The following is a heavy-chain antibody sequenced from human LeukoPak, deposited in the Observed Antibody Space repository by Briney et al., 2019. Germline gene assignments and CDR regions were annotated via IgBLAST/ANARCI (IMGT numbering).Heavy chain of an antibody. Sequence: PSETLSLTCTVSGGSISSSSYYWGWIRQPPGKGLEWIGSIYYSGSTYYNPSLKSRVTISVDTSKNQFSLKLSSVTAADTAVYYCARQAVAGISFDYWGQGTLVTVSS. CDR3: ARQAVAGISFDY. CDR1: GGSISSSSYY. CDR2: IYYSGST. V-gene: IGHV4-39*01. D-gene: IGHD6-19*01. J-gene: IGHJ4*02.